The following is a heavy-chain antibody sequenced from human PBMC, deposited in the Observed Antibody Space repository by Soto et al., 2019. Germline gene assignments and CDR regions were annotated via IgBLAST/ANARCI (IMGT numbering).Heavy chain of an antibody. CDR2: IWYDGSNK. D-gene: IGHD6-19*01. Sequence: QVQLVESGGGVVQPGRSLRLSCAASGFTFSSYGMHWVRQAPGKGLEWVAVIWYDGSNKYYADSVKGRFTISRDNSKNTLYLPMNSLRAEDTAVYYCARTAVADTYYFDYWGQGTLVTVSS. CDR3: ARTAVADTYYFDY. CDR1: GFTFSSYG. V-gene: IGHV3-33*01. J-gene: IGHJ4*02.